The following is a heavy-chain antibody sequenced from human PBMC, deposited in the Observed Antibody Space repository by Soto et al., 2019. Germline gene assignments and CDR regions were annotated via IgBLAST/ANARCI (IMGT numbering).Heavy chain of an antibody. CDR3: ARVTAVAGYFDY. CDR1: GYTFTSYG. V-gene: IGHV1-18*01. CDR2: ISAYNGNT. D-gene: IGHD6-19*01. J-gene: IGHJ4*02. Sequence: ASVKVSCKASGYTFTSYGISWVRQAPGQGLGWMGWISAYNGNTNYAQKLQGRVTTTTDTSTSTAYMELRSLRSDDTAVYYCARVTAVAGYFDYWGQGTLVTVSS.